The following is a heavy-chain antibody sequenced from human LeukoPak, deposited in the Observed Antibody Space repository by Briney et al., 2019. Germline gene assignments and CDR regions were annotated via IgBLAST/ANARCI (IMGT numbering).Heavy chain of an antibody. CDR3: AKGPINYYDSSGYYWDY. D-gene: IGHD3-22*01. CDR2: ISGSGGRT. Sequence: GGTLRLSCAASGFTFSSYGMNWVLQAPGKGLEWVSTISGSGGRTFYGDSVKGRFSISRDNSKNTLYLQMNSLRAEDTAVYYCAKGPINYYDSSGYYWDYWGQGTLVTVSS. V-gene: IGHV3-23*01. CDR1: GFTFSSYG. J-gene: IGHJ4*02.